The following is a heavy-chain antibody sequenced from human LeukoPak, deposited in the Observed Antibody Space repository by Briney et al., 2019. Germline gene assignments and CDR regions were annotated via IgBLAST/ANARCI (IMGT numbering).Heavy chain of an antibody. CDR3: ASMYYYDSSDAFDI. D-gene: IGHD3-22*01. V-gene: IGHV3-64*01. J-gene: IGHJ3*02. Sequence: GGSLRLSCAASGFTFSSYAMHWVRQAPGKGLEYVSAISSNGGSTYYANSVKGRFTISRDNSKNTLYLQMGSLRAEDMAVYYCASMYYYDSSDAFDIWGQGTMVTVSS. CDR2: ISSNGGST. CDR1: GFTFSSYA.